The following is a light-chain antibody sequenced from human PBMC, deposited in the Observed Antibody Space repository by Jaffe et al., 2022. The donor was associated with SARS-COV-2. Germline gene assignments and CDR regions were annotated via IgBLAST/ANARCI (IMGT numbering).Light chain of an antibody. CDR2: RDT. CDR1: NIGSKF. CDR3: QAWDSGTAAV. V-gene: IGLV3-9*01. J-gene: IGLJ3*02. Sequence: SYTLTQPLSVSVALGQTARITCGGDNIGSKFVHWYRQRPGQAPVLVIYRDTNRPSGIPERFSGSNSGNTATLTISGAQVGDEADYFCQAWDSGTAAVFGGGTKLTVL.